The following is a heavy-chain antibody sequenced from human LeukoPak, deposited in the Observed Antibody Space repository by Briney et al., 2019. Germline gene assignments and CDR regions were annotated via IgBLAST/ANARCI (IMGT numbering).Heavy chain of an antibody. D-gene: IGHD5-18*01. V-gene: IGHV3-30*03. Sequence: GRSLRLSCAASGFTFSSYGMHWVRQAPGKGLEWVAVISYDGSNKYYADSVKGRFTISRDNSKNTLYLQMNSLKTEDTAVYYCARAVDTAMLDYYYMDVWGKGTTVTVSS. J-gene: IGHJ6*03. CDR3: ARAVDTAMLDYYYMDV. CDR2: ISYDGSNK. CDR1: GFTFSSYG.